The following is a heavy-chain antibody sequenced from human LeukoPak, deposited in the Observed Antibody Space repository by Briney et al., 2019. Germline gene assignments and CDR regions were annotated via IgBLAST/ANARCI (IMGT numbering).Heavy chain of an antibody. V-gene: IGHV3-74*01. CDR2: TNSDGSTT. CDR1: GFTFSTYW. Sequence: GGSLRLSCAASGFTFSTYWMHWVRQAPGKGLVWVSRTNSDGSTTSSADSVKGRFTISRDNAKNTPYLQMNSLRAEDTAVYYCARYDGDYGGNSGFLGYYFDYWGQGTLVTVSS. CDR3: ARYDGDYGGNSGFLGYYFDY. J-gene: IGHJ4*02. D-gene: IGHD4-23*01.